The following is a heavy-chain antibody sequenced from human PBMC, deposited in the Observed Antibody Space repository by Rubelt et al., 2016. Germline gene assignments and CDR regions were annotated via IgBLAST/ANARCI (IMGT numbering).Heavy chain of an antibody. CDR3: ARMRDDSPPYYFDY. CDR1: GSSISSSSYY. V-gene: IGHV4-39*07. CDR2: HSYSGRT. D-gene: IGHD4-11*01. J-gene: IGHJ4*02. Sequence: QLQLQESGPGLVEPSETMSLTCTVSGSSISSSSYYWGWIRQPPGTGLEWIGTHSYSGRTYSQPSLKTRDTNSITTSHNTSNHRFSLKRGSGTAADTAVYFCARMRDDSPPYYFDYWGQGTLVTVSS.